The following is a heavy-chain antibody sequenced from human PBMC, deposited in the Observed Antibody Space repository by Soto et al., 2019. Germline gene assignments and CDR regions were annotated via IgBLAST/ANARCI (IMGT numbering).Heavy chain of an antibody. Sequence: GASVKVSCKASGYTFTSYYMHWVRQAPGQGLEWMGIINPSGGSTSYAQKFQGRVTMTRDTSTSTVYMELSSLRSEDTAVYYCATSSSAATDAFDIWGQGTMVTVSS. CDR2: INPSGGST. D-gene: IGHD3-22*01. V-gene: IGHV1-46*03. J-gene: IGHJ3*02. CDR1: GYTFTSYY. CDR3: ATSSSAATDAFDI.